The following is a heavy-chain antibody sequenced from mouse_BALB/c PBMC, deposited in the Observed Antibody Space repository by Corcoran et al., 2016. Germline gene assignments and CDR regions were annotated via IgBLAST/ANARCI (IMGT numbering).Heavy chain of an antibody. D-gene: IGHD4-1*01. CDR2: INPYYGST. V-gene: IGHV1-39*01. CDR1: GYTFTDYI. J-gene: IGHJ2*01. Sequence: EIQLQQTGSELVKPGASVKISCKASGYTFTDYIMLWVKQSHGKSLEWIGNINPYYGSTSYNLKFKGKATLTVDKSSSTAYMQLNSLTSEDSAVYYCARTGSRGYFYYWGQGTTLTVSS. CDR3: ARTGSRGYFYY.